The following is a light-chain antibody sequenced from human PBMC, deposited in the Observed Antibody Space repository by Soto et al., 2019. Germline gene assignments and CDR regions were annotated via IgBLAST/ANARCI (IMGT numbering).Light chain of an antibody. V-gene: IGKV3-15*01. CDR1: QNINNN. CDR2: GAC. J-gene: IGKJ5*01. CDR3: QQYNNWPPSIT. Sequence: EIVMTQSPVTLSVSPGERATLSCRASQNINNNLAWYQQKPGQAPRLLIYGACTRATGISARFSGGGSGTEFTLSISSLQSEDFAVYYCQQYNNWPPSITFGQGTRLEIQ.